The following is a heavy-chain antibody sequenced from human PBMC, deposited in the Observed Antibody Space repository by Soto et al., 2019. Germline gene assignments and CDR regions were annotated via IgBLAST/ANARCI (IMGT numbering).Heavy chain of an antibody. CDR2: ISYAGDYE. V-gene: IGHV3-30-3*01. D-gene: IGHD6-6*01. CDR3: ATEPWCYSGSAKYFDY. CDR1: GFNFRGYA. J-gene: IGHJ4*02. Sequence: QVQLVESGGGVVQPGESPRLSCAASGFNFRGYAMHWVRQAPGRGLEWVSVISYAGDYENYPDSVKGRFTISRDNSKNTLYLQMNSLRPDDTAVYFCATEPWCYSGSAKYFDYWGQGSLVTVS.